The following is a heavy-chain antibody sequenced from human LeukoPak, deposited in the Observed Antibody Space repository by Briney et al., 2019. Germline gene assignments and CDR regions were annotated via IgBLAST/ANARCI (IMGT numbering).Heavy chain of an antibody. Sequence: GGSLRLSCAASGFTFNNYWMTWVRQAPGKGLEWVANIIQDGSEKYYVDSVKGRFTISRDNAKKSLYLQMSSLRADDTAVYYCARAFRLNYFDPWGQGTLVTVSS. CDR1: GFTFNNYW. V-gene: IGHV3-7*05. D-gene: IGHD1-7*01. CDR2: IIQDGSEK. CDR3: ARAFRLNYFDP. J-gene: IGHJ5*02.